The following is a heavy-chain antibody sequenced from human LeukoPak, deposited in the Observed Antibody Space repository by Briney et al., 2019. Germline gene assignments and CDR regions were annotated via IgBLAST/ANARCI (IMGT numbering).Heavy chain of an antibody. Sequence: ASVKVSCKASGYTFTGYYMHWVRQAPGQGLEWMGWINPNSGGTNYAQKFQGWVTMTRDTSISTAYMELSRLRSDDMAVYYCAAVPSGYASLSAFDIWGQGTMVTVSS. J-gene: IGHJ3*02. CDR2: INPNSGGT. CDR3: AAVPSGYASLSAFDI. CDR1: GYTFTGYY. V-gene: IGHV1-2*04. D-gene: IGHD3-22*01.